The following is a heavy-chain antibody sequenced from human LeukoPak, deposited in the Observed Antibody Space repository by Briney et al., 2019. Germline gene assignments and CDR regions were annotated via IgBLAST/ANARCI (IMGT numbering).Heavy chain of an antibody. CDR1: GFTFSSYA. CDR3: ARALVSGWFFDY. V-gene: IGHV3-30-3*01. J-gene: IGHJ4*02. Sequence: GGSLRLSCAASGFTFSSYAMHWVRQAPGKGLEWVAVISYDGSNKYYADSVKGRFTISRDNSKNTLYLQMNSLRAEDTAVYYCARALVSGWFFDYWGQGTLVTVSS. CDR2: ISYDGSNK. D-gene: IGHD6-19*01.